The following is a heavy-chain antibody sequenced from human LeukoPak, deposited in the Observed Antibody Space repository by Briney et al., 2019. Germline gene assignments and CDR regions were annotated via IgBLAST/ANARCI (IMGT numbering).Heavy chain of an antibody. D-gene: IGHD2-8*01. V-gene: IGHV4-39*07. J-gene: IGHJ4*02. CDR2: IYYSGST. CDR1: GGSISSSSYY. Sequence: SETLSLTCTVSGGSISSSSYYWGWIRQPPGKGLEWIGSIYYSGSTYYNPSLKSRVTISVDTSKNQFSLKLSSVTAADTAVYCWARDEAMGLLNYWGQGTLVTVSS. CDR3: ARDEAMGLLNY.